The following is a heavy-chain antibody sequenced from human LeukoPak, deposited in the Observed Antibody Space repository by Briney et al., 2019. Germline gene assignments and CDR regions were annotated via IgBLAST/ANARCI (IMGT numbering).Heavy chain of an antibody. V-gene: IGHV1-2*02. CDR2: INPNSGGT. CDR1: GYTFTGYY. D-gene: IGHD2-2*01. Sequence: ASVKVSCKASGYTFTGYYMHWVRQAPGQGLEWMGWINPNSGGTNYAQKFQGRVTMTRDTSISTAYMELSRLRSDDTAVYYCARTHGYCSSTSCYYYYGMDVWGQGTTVTVSS. CDR3: ARTHGYCSSTSCYYYYGMDV. J-gene: IGHJ6*02.